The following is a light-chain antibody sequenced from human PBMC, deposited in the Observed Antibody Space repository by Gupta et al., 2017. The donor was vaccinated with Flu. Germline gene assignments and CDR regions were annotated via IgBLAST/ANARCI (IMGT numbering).Light chain of an antibody. CDR2: KES. Sequence: TTRMTGTGYEVGSNYGHCYQQTPGHAPRLLVYKESKRRSGIPERFSGSTSGNTATLTIIRVQAGDEADYYCHSLDTGRDNGVFGGGTKLTVL. CDR1: EVGSNY. CDR3: HSLDTGRDNGV. V-gene: IGLV3-9*01. J-gene: IGLJ3*02.